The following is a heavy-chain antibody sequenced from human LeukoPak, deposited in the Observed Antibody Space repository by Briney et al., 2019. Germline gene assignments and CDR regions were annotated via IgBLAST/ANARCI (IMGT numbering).Heavy chain of an antibody. Sequence: SETLSLTCAVYGGSFSGYYWSWIRQPPGKGLEWIGEINHSGSTNYNPSLKSRVTISVDTSKNQFSLKLSSVTAADTAVYHCASESSYYYYGMDVWGQGTTVTVSS. CDR2: INHSGST. CDR1: GGSFSGYY. J-gene: IGHJ6*02. CDR3: ASESSYYYYGMDV. V-gene: IGHV4-34*01.